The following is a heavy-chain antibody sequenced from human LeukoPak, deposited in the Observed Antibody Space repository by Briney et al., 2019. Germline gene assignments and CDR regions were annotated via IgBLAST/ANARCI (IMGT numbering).Heavy chain of an antibody. CDR2: INPNSGGT. Sequence: ASVKVSCKASGYTFTGYYMHWVRQAPGQGLEWMGWINPNSGGTNYAQKFQGRVTMPRDTSISTAYMELSRLRSDDTAVYYCARAEVLLWFGELGPYYFDYWGQGTLVTVSS. D-gene: IGHD3-10*01. CDR1: GYTFTGYY. V-gene: IGHV1-2*02. CDR3: ARAEVLLWFGELGPYYFDY. J-gene: IGHJ4*02.